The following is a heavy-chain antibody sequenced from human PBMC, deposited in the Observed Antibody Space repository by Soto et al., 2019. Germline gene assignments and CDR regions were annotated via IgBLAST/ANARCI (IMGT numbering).Heavy chain of an antibody. J-gene: IGHJ4*02. CDR2: VSRSGSTI. CDR1: GFTFSTYT. Sequence: GGSLRLSCAASGFTFSTYTMNWVRQAPGKGLEWVSYVSRSGSTIYYADSVKGRFTISRDNAKNSLYLQMNSLRAEDTAVYYCVREHGDYAFDYWGQGTLVTVSS. CDR3: VREHGDYAFDY. V-gene: IGHV3-48*01. D-gene: IGHD4-17*01.